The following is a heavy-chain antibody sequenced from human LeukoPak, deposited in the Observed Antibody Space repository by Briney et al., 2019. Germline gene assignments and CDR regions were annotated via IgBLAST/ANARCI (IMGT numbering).Heavy chain of an antibody. CDR1: GASISSYY. Sequence: PSETLSLTCTVSGASISSYYWSWIRQPPGKGLEWIGYIYDSGSTNYNPSLKSRVTISVDTSKNQFSLKLSSVTAADTAVYYCASVDRQRLGINDYWGQGTLVTVSS. CDR2: IYDSGST. D-gene: IGHD7-27*01. V-gene: IGHV4-59*01. J-gene: IGHJ4*02. CDR3: ASVDRQRLGINDY.